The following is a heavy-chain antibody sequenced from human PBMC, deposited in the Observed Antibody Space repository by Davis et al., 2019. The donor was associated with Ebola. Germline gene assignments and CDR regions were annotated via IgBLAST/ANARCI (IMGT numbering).Heavy chain of an antibody. Sequence: SGPTLVKPTQTLTLTCTFSGFSLSTSGVGVGWIRQPPGKALEWLALIYWNDDKRYSPSLKSRLTITKDTSKNQVVLTMTNMDPVDTATYYCAHSFGSSSWSLRYYFDYWGQGTLVTVS. CDR2: IYWNDDK. V-gene: IGHV2-5*01. D-gene: IGHD6-13*01. CDR3: AHSFGSSSWSLRYYFDY. J-gene: IGHJ4*02. CDR1: GFSLSTSGVG.